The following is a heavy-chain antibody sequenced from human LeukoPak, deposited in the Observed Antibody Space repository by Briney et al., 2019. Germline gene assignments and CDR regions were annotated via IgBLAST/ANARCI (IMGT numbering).Heavy chain of an antibody. V-gene: IGHV2-5*02. CDR2: IYWDDDK. CDR1: GFSLSTSGVG. J-gene: IGHJ3*02. CDR3: AHTLEDTAMVKGDAFDI. Sequence: SGPTLVNPTQTLTLTCTFSGFSLSTSGVGVGWIRQPPGKALEWLALIYWDDDKRYSPSLKSRLTITKDTSKTQVVLTMTNMDPVDTATYYCAHTLEDTAMVKGDAFDIWGQGTMVTVSS. D-gene: IGHD5-18*01.